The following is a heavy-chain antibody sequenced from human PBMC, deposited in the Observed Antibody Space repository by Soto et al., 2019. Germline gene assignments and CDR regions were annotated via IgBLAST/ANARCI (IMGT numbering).Heavy chain of an antibody. CDR1: GGSISSSNW. D-gene: IGHD6-25*01. Sequence: QVQLQESGPGLVKPSGTLSLTCAVSGGSISSSNWWSWVRQPPGKGLEWIGEIYHSGSTNYNPSLKRRGTMSGDKAKNQFARKLSSVTAADTAGYYGARAAMGGSGWPLDYWGQGTLVTVSS. V-gene: IGHV4-4*02. J-gene: IGHJ4*02. CDR2: IYHSGST. CDR3: ARAAMGGSGWPLDY.